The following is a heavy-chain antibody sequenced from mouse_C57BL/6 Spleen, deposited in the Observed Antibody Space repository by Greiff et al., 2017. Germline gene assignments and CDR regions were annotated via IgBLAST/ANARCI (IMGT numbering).Heavy chain of an antibody. CDR3: ARERLAGDYAMDY. Sequence: EVKLMESGGGLVKPGGSLKLSCAASGFTFSDYGMHWVRQAPEKGLEWVAYISSGSSTIYYADTVKGRFTISRDNAKNTLFLQMTSLRSEDTAMYYCARERLAGDYAMDYWGQGTSVTVSS. V-gene: IGHV5-17*01. CDR1: GFTFSDYG. CDR2: ISSGSSTI. J-gene: IGHJ4*01. D-gene: IGHD4-1*01.